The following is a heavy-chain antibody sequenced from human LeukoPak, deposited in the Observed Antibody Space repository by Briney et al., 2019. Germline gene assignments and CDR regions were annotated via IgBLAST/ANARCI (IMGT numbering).Heavy chain of an antibody. CDR1: GGSVSSSSYY. V-gene: IGHV4-61*03. CDR3: ARAYYYGSGSYSGFGY. J-gene: IGHJ4*02. CDR2: IYYSGST. D-gene: IGHD3-10*01. Sequence: SETLSLTCTVSGGSVSSSSYYWGWIRQPPGKGLEWIGYIYYSGSTNYNYNPSLKSRVTLSVDTSKNHFSLKLSSVAAADTAVYYCARAYYYGSGSYSGFGYWGLGTLVTVSS.